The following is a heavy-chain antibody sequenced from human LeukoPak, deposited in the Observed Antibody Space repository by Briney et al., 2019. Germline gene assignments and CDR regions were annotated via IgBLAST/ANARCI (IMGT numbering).Heavy chain of an antibody. CDR2: INHSGST. CDR3: ARGDCSSTSCYSPFDY. V-gene: IGHV4-34*01. Sequence: SETLSLXCAVYGGPFSGYYWSWIRQPPGKALEWIGEINHSGSTNYNPSLKSRVTISVDTSKNQFSLKLSSVTAADTAVYYCARGDCSSTSCYSPFDYWGQGTLVTVSS. CDR1: GGPFSGYY. J-gene: IGHJ4*02. D-gene: IGHD2-2*01.